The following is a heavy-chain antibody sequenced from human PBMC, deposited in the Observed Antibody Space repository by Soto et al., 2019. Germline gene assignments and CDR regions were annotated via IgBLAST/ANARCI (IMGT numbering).Heavy chain of an antibody. CDR2: IYYSGST. CDR1: GGSISSGGYY. J-gene: IGHJ4*02. D-gene: IGHD3-22*01. Sequence: QVQLQESGPGLVKPSQTLSLTCTVSGGSISSGGYYWSWIRQHPGKGLEWIGYIYYSGSTYYNPSLKSRVPLSVATSNTQFSLKLSSVTAADTAVYYCARARTYYYDGSGCPAAHIDYWGQGTLVTVSS. V-gene: IGHV4-31*03. CDR3: ARARTYYYDGSGCPAAHIDY.